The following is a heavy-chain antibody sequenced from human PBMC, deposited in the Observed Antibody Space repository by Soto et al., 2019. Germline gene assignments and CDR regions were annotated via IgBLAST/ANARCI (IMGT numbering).Heavy chain of an antibody. V-gene: IGHV4-39*01. CDR3: AREGYCSSTSCFGGHDY. CDR2: IYYSGST. CDR1: GGSISSSSYY. Sequence: SETLSLTCTVSGGSISSSSYYWGWIRQPPGKGLEWIGSIYYSGSTYYNPSLKSRVTISVDTSKNQFSLKLSSLTAADTAVYYCAREGYCSSTSCFGGHDYWGQGTLVTVSS. J-gene: IGHJ4*02. D-gene: IGHD2-2*01.